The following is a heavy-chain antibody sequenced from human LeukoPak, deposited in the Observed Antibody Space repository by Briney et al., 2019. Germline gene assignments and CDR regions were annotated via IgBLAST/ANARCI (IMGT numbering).Heavy chain of an antibody. J-gene: IGHJ5*02. CDR3: AREDYYGSGSYYNSWFDP. Sequence: AASVKVSYKASGYTFTSYGISWVRQAPGQGLEWMGWISAYNGNTNYAQKLQGRVTMTTDTSTSTAYMELRSLRSDDTAVYYCAREDYYGSGSYYNSWFDPWGQGTLVTVSS. CDR2: ISAYNGNT. D-gene: IGHD3-10*01. CDR1: GYTFTSYG. V-gene: IGHV1-18*01.